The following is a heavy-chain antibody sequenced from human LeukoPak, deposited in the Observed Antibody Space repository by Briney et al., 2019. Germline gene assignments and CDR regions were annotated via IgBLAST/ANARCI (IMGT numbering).Heavy chain of an antibody. D-gene: IGHD3-10*01. Sequence: GGPLRLSCAASGFTFSSYGMHWVRQAPGKGLEWVAVISYDGSNKYYADSVKGRFTISRDNSKNTLYLQMNSLRAEDTAVYYCAKDRWFGEDYYYYGMDVWGKGTTVTVSS. J-gene: IGHJ6*04. CDR1: GFTFSSYG. CDR3: AKDRWFGEDYYYYGMDV. V-gene: IGHV3-30*18. CDR2: ISYDGSNK.